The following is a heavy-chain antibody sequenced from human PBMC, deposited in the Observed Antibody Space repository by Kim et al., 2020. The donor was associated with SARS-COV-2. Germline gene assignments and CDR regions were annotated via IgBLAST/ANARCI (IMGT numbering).Heavy chain of an antibody. V-gene: IGHV4-39*01. J-gene: IGHJ4*02. Sequence: YHPSLKSRVTMSVDTSKNQFSLKLSSVTAADAAVYYCARHRRATAIPIDDWGQGTLVTVSS. CDR3: ARHRRATAIPIDD. D-gene: IGHD2-2*02.